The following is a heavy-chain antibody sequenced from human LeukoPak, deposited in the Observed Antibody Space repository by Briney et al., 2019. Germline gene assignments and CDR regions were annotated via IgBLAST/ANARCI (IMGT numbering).Heavy chain of an antibody. V-gene: IGHV3-7*01. D-gene: IGHD6-6*01. J-gene: IGHJ4*02. CDR3: ARGSEYTSSTNYYFDY. Sequence: GGALRLSCAASGFTFSSYLMSWGRQAPGKGLEWVAKIKQDGSEKHYVDSVKGRFTISRDNAKKSLFLHMNSLRVEDTAVYYCARGSEYTSSTNYYFDYWGQGTLVTVSS. CDR1: GFTFSSYL. CDR2: IKQDGSEK.